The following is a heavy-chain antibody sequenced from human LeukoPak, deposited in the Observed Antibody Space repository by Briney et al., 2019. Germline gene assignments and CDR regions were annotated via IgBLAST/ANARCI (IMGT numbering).Heavy chain of an antibody. CDR2: IYHSGST. CDR3: ARRTYSGRILFFDY. V-gene: IGHV4-38-2*02. D-gene: IGHD1-26*01. Sequence: SETLSLTCSVSGYSISSGYYWGWIRQPPGKGLEWIGSIYHSGSTYYNPSLKSRVTISVDTSKNRFSLKLSSVTAADTAVYYCARRTYSGRILFFDYWGQGTLVTVSS. CDR1: GYSISSGYY. J-gene: IGHJ4*02.